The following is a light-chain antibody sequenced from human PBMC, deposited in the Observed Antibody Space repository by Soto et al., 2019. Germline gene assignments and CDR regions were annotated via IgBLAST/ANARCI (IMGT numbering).Light chain of an antibody. V-gene: IGKV3-20*01. Sequence: EIVLTQSPGTLPLSPGERATLSCRASQTINKNYFAWYQQKPGQAPRPLMYSASSRATGIPDRFSGSGSGTDFTLTISRLEPEDFAVYYCQYYGRSPLTFGGGTKVEIK. CDR3: QYYGRSPLT. J-gene: IGKJ4*01. CDR1: QTINKNY. CDR2: SAS.